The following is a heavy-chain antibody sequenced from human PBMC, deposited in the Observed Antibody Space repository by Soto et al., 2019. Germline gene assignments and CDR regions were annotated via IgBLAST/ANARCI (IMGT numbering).Heavy chain of an antibody. Sequence: QVQLVQSGAEVKKPGASVKVSCKASGYTFTSYGISWVRQAPGQGLEWMGWISAYNGNTNYAQKLQGRVTMTTDTYTSTAYMELKSLRSDDTAVYYCARLYCSSTSCYASYYYYYYMDVWGKGTTVTVSS. J-gene: IGHJ6*03. D-gene: IGHD2-2*01. CDR3: ARLYCSSTSCYASYYYYYYMDV. V-gene: IGHV1-18*01. CDR1: GYTFTSYG. CDR2: ISAYNGNT.